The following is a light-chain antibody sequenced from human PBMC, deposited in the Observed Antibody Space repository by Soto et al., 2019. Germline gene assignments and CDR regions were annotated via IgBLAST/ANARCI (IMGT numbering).Light chain of an antibody. Sequence: QSALTQPPSASGSPGQSVTISCTGTSSDVGGYNYVSWYQQYPGKAPKLMIYEVSKRPSGVPDRFSGSKSGKTASLTVSGLQPEDEADYYRTSYAGSNIWVFGGGTKVTVL. CDR2: EVS. CDR3: TSYAGSNIWV. V-gene: IGLV2-8*01. CDR1: SSDVGGYNY. J-gene: IGLJ3*02.